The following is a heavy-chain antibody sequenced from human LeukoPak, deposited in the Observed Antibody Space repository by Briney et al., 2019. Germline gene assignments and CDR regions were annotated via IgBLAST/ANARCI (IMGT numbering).Heavy chain of an antibody. CDR1: GYSISSGYY. Sequence: SETLTLTCTVSGYSISSGYYWGWFRQTPGRGLEWIASISHSGSPYYNPSLKSRVTISEDLSRNVFSLTLNSVTAADAAVYYCAREGRENIAIGVDWGQGALVTVSS. V-gene: IGHV4-38-2*02. CDR3: AREGRENIAIGVD. D-gene: IGHD3-16*02. J-gene: IGHJ4*02. CDR2: ISHSGSP.